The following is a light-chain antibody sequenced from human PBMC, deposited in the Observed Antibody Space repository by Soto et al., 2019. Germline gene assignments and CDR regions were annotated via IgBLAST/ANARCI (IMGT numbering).Light chain of an antibody. J-gene: IGKJ1*01. CDR1: QSVSTK. V-gene: IGKV3-15*01. CDR3: QHYNDWPPTWT. CDR2: GAS. Sequence: EIVMTQSPATLSVSPGERATLSCRASQSVSTKLAWYQQTPGQAPRVLIFGASTRATGVPARFSGSGSGTEFTLTISSLQSEDSAVYYCQHYNDWPPTWTFGQGTRVEIK.